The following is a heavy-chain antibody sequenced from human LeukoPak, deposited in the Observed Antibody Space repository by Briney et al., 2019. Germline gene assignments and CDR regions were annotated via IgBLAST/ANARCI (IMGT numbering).Heavy chain of an antibody. J-gene: IGHJ5*02. CDR2: IYYSGST. CDR1: VGSISSHY. Sequence: SETLSLTCTVSVGSISSHYWSWIRQPPGKGLEGIGYIYYSGSTNYNPSLKSRVTISVDTSKNQFSLKLSSVTAADTAVYYCARVGGTGEIWFDPWGQGTLVTVSS. D-gene: IGHD3-16*01. V-gene: IGHV4-59*11. CDR3: ARVGGTGEIWFDP.